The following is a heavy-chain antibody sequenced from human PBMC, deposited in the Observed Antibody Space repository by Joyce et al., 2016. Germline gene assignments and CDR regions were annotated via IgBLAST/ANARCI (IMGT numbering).Heavy chain of an antibody. D-gene: IGHD5-18*01. V-gene: IGHV3-49*03. Sequence: VQLVESGGGLVQPGRSLRLSCTASGFIFGDYSMSWFRQAPGKGLEWVGFIRSKAYGGTPDYAASVKDRFTISRDDSKTIAYLQMNSLKTEDTAVYYCTVRMVTPFWGQGTLVTVSS. CDR1: GFIFGDYS. CDR3: TVRMVTPF. J-gene: IGHJ4*02. CDR2: IRSKAYGGTP.